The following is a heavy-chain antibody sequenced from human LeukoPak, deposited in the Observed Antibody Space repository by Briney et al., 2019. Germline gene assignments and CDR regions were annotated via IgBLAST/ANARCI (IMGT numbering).Heavy chain of an antibody. Sequence: GRSLRLSCAASGFTFSSYAMHWVRQAPGKGLEWVAVISYDGSNKYYADSVKGRFTISRDNSKNTLYLQMNSLRAEDTAVYYCARETYDFWSGYYYYYYGMDVWGQGTTVTVSS. J-gene: IGHJ6*02. V-gene: IGHV3-30*04. D-gene: IGHD3-3*01. CDR3: ARETYDFWSGYYYYYYGMDV. CDR2: ISYDGSNK. CDR1: GFTFSSYA.